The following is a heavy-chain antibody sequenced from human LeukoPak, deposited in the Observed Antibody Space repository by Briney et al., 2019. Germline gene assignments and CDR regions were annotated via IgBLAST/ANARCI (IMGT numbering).Heavy chain of an antibody. D-gene: IGHD3-10*01. CDR1: GGSISSSSYY. Sequence: PSETLSLTCTVSGGSISSSSYYWGWIRQPPGKGLEWIGTIYYSGSTYYNPSLKSRVTISVDTSKNQFSLKLSSVTAADTAVYYCARALYITMVRGDGTYYFDYWGQGTLVTVSS. J-gene: IGHJ4*02. V-gene: IGHV4-39*07. CDR3: ARALYITMVRGDGTYYFDY. CDR2: IYYSGST.